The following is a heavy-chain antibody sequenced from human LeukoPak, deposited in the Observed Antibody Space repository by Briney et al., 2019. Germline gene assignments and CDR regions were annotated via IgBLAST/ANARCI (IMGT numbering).Heavy chain of an antibody. Sequence: PGGSLRLSCAASGFTFSSYGMHWVRQAPGKGLEWVAVIWYDGSNKYYADSVKGRFTISRDNAKNSLYLQMNSLRAEDTAVYYCARDRAGVVVVESYYYYGMDVWGQGTTVTVSS. CDR3: ARDRAGVVVVESYYYYGMDV. J-gene: IGHJ6*02. V-gene: IGHV3-33*01. CDR1: GFTFSSYG. CDR2: IWYDGSNK. D-gene: IGHD2-15*01.